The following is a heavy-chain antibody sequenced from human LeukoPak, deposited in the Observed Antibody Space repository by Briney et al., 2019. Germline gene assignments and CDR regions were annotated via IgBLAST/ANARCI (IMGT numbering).Heavy chain of an antibody. Sequence: ASVKVSCKVSGYTLTALAIHWVRQAPGKGLEWMGGFDPEDVETIYAQKFQGRVTMTEDTYTDTAYMELSSLRSEDTAVYYCATYSGYAAYWGQGTLVSVSS. V-gene: IGHV1-24*01. CDR3: ATYSGYAAY. CDR2: FDPEDVET. D-gene: IGHD5-12*01. J-gene: IGHJ4*02. CDR1: GYTLTALA.